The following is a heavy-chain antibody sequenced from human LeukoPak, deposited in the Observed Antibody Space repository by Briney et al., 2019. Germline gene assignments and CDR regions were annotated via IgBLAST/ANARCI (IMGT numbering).Heavy chain of an antibody. CDR2: INPSGGST. J-gene: IGHJ4*02. V-gene: IGHV1-46*01. Sequence: ASVKVSCKASGYTFTSYYMHWVRQAPGQGLEWMGIINPSGGSTSYAQKFQGRVTMTRDTSISTAYMELSRLRSDDTAVYYCARQEVAVGGNYFDYWGQGTLVTVSS. CDR3: ARQEVAVGGNYFDY. D-gene: IGHD3-16*01. CDR1: GYTFTSYY.